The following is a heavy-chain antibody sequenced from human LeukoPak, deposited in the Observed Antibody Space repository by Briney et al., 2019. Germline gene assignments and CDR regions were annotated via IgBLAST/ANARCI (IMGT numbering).Heavy chain of an antibody. CDR2: INHSGST. J-gene: IGHJ4*02. Sequence: SETLSLTCTVSGGSITSYYWSWIRQPPGKGLEWIGEINHSGSTNYNPSLKSRVTISVDTSKNQFSLKLSSVTAADTAVYYCARAMYSTDVYWGQGTLVTVSS. CDR1: GGSITSYY. CDR3: ARAMYSTDVY. V-gene: IGHV4-34*01. D-gene: IGHD6-13*01.